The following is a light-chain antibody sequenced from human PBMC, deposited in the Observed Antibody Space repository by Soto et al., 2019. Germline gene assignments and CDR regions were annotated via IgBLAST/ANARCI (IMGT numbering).Light chain of an antibody. CDR1: QSVSSY. CDR2: DAS. CDR3: QQRSTLT. Sequence: EIVLTQSPATLSLSPGERATLSCRASQSVSSYLAWYQQKPGQAPRLLIYDASNRATDIPARFSGSGSGTDFTLTISNLEPEDFAVYYCQQRSTLTFGGGTKVEIK. J-gene: IGKJ4*01. V-gene: IGKV3-11*01.